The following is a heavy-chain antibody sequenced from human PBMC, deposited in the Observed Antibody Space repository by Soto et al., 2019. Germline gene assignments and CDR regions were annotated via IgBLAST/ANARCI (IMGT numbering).Heavy chain of an antibody. Sequence: ASVKVSCKASGGTFSSYAISWVRQAPGQGLEWMGGIIPIFGTANYAQKFQGRVTITADESTSTAYMELSSLRSEDTAVYYCARAGVTIFGVVIDYYGMDVWGQGTTVTVS. V-gene: IGHV1-69*13. CDR3: ARAGVTIFGVVIDYYGMDV. CDR2: IIPIFGTA. J-gene: IGHJ6*02. CDR1: GGTFSSYA. D-gene: IGHD3-3*01.